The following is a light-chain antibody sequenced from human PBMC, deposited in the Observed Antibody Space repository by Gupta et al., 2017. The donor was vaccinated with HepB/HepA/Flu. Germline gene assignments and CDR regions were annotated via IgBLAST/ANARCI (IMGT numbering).Light chain of an antibody. V-gene: IGKV1-39*01. J-gene: IGKJ2*01. CDR2: AAS. Sequence: DIQMTQYPSSLSASAGDRVTITCRANQSISTYLNWYQHKPGQAPKLLIYAASNLQSGVPSRFSGSGSGTNFTRTISSLQPEESATYYCQQSYLPLSTCGQGPKL. CDR3: QQSYLPLST. CDR1: QSISTY.